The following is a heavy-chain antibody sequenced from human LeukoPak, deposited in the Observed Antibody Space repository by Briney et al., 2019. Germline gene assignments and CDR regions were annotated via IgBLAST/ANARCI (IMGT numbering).Heavy chain of an antibody. CDR3: ARDYGDSNDAFDI. CDR1: GFTFSSYA. D-gene: IGHD4-17*01. J-gene: IGHJ3*02. CDR2: ISGSGGST. V-gene: IGHV3-23*01. Sequence: GGSLRLSCAASGFTFSSYAMSWVRQAPGKGLEWVSAISGSGGSTYYADSVKGRFTISRDNSKNTLYLQMNSLRAEDTAVYYCARDYGDSNDAFDIWGQGTMVTVSS.